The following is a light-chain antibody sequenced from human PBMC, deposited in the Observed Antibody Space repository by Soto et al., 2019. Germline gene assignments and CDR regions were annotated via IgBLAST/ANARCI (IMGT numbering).Light chain of an antibody. Sequence: DIVMTQSPDSLAVSLGEMATINCTSSQNVLYSSNKNYLAWFQQKPGQPPKLLIYWASTRESGVPDRFSGSGSGTDFTLTISSLQAEDVAVYYCQQDYSTPWTFGQGTKVEIK. CDR3: QQDYSTPWT. V-gene: IGKV4-1*01. J-gene: IGKJ1*01. CDR2: WAS. CDR1: QNVLYSSNKNY.